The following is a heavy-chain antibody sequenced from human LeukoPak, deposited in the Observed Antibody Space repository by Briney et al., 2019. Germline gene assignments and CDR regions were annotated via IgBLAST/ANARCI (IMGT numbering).Heavy chain of an antibody. D-gene: IGHD4-17*01. CDR1: GGTFSSYA. V-gene: IGHV1-69*05. CDR3: AGDQRLNYGDSRWVFDY. J-gene: IGHJ4*02. Sequence: SVKVSCKASGGTFSSYAISWVRQAPGQGLEWMGRIIPIFGTANYAQKFQGRVTITTDESTSTAYMELSSLRSEDTAVYYCAGDQRLNYGDSRWVFDYWGQGTLVTVSS. CDR2: IIPIFGTA.